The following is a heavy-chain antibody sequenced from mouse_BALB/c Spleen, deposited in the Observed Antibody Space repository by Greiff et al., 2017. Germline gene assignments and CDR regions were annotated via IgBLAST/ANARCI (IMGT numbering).Heavy chain of an antibody. J-gene: IGHJ4*01. D-gene: IGHD1-1*01. V-gene: IGHV2-2*02. CDR3: ARILITTVVATDY. CDR2: IWSGGST. Sequence: VQLQQSGPGLVQPSQSLSITCTVSGFSLTSYGVHWVRQSPGKGLEWLGVIWSGGSTDYNAAFISRLSISKDNSKSQVFFKMNSLQANDTAIYYCARILITTVVATDYWGQGTSVTVSS. CDR1: GFSLTSYG.